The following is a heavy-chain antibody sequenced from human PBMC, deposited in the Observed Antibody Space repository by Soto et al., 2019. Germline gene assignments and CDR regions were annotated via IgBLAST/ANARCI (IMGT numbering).Heavy chain of an antibody. CDR3: AASTFRCGLRGYFHLEF. V-gene: IGHV1-69*06. D-gene: IGHD3-3*01. CDR2: IIPLVDSA. Sequence: GASVKVSCKTSGDTFSNYAISWVRQAPGQGLEWMGGIIPLVDSASYAQRSHDRVTITADKFTSTAYMELGSLTSEDTAVYYCAASTFRCGLRGYFHLEFWGQGTLVPVYS. J-gene: IGHJ4*02. CDR1: GDTFSNYA.